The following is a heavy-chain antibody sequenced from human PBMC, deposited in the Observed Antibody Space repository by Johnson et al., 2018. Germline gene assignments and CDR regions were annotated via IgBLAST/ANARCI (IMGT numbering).Heavy chain of an antibody. CDR3: AGGSNWNDIHHGGYYMDV. Sequence: VQLVESGAEVKKPGSSVKVSCKASGGTFSSYTISWVRQAPGQGLEWMGRIIPFLGIANYAQKFQGRVTITADKSTRTAYMELSSLRSEDTAVYYCAGGSNWNDIHHGGYYMDVWGKGTTVTVSS. J-gene: IGHJ6*03. V-gene: IGHV1-69*09. CDR1: GGTFSSYT. D-gene: IGHD1-20*01. CDR2: IIPFLGIA.